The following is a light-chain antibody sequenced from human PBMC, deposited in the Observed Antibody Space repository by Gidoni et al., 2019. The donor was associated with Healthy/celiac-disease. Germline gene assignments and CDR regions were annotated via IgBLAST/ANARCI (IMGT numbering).Light chain of an antibody. CDR2: WAS. CDR3: QQYYSTRA. V-gene: IGKV4-1*01. CDR1: QSVVYSSNNKNY. Sequence: DIVMTQSPDSLAVSLGERATINCKSSQSVVYSSNNKNYLAWYQQKPGQPPKLLIYWASTRESGVPDRFSGSGSGTDFTLTISSLRAEDVAVYYCQQYYSTRAFGQGTKVEIK. J-gene: IGKJ1*01.